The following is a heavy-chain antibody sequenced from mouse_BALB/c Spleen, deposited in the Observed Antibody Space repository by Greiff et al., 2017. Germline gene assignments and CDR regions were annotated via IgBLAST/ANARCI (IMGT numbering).Heavy chain of an antibody. D-gene: IGHD1-1*02. Sequence: QVQLKQSGAELAKPGASVKMSCKASGYTFTSYTMHWVKQRPGQGLEWIGYINPSSGDTNYNQKFKDKATLTADKSSSTAYMQLSSLTSEDSAVYYCARDAAWCDYAMDYWGQGTSVTVSA. V-gene: IGHV1-4*01. CDR2: INPSSGDT. J-gene: IGHJ4*01. CDR3: ARDAAWCDYAMDY. CDR1: GYTFTSYT.